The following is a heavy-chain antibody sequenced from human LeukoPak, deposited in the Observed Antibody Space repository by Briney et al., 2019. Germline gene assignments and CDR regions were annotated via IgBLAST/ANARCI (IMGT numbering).Heavy chain of an antibody. V-gene: IGHV3-53*01. CDR1: GFTVRSNH. CDR2: IYGGGST. J-gene: IGHJ4*02. D-gene: IGHD6-13*01. CDR3: ARDLGSSLDY. Sequence: GGSLRLSCAASGFTVRSNHMSWVRQAPEKGLEWVSIIYGGGSTYYADSVKGRFTISRDNSKNTLYLQMNSLRAEDTAVYYCARDLGSSLDYWGQGTLVAVSS.